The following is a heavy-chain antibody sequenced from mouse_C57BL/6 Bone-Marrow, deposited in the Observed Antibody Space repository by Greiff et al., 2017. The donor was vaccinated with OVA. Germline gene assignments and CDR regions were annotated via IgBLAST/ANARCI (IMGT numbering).Heavy chain of an antibody. Sequence: EVQVVESGGGLVQPGGSLKLSCAASGFTFSDYGMAWVRQAPRKGPEWVAFISNLAYSIYYADTVTGRFTISRENAKNTLYLEMSSLRSEDTAMYYCARHGSRDWYFDVWGTGTTVTVSS. D-gene: IGHD1-1*01. J-gene: IGHJ1*03. CDR1: GFTFSDYG. CDR2: ISNLAYSI. V-gene: IGHV5-15*01. CDR3: ARHGSRDWYFDV.